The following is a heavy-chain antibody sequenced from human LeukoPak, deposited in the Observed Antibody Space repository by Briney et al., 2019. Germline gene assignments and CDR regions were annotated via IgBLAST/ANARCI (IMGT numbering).Heavy chain of an antibody. CDR2: IHYSGST. CDR1: GFTFSSYW. Sequence: PGGSLRLSCAASGFTFSSYWMSWVRQPPGKGLEWIGSIHYSGSTYYNPSLQSRVTISIDTSKNQFSLKLRFVIAADTAVYYCARVRCSGGSCPYYYYYYMDVWGKGTTVTVSS. J-gene: IGHJ6*03. CDR3: ARVRCSGGSCPYYYYYYMDV. V-gene: IGHV4-39*07. D-gene: IGHD2-15*01.